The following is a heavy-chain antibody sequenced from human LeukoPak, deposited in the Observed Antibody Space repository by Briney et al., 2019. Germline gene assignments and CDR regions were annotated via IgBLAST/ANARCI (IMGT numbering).Heavy chain of an antibody. CDR3: TREGVRGVIDY. CDR1: GGSVSSGSYY. CDR2: IYYSGST. J-gene: IGHJ4*02. Sequence: SETLSLTCTVSGGSVSSGSYYWSWIRQPPGKGLEWIAYIYYSGSTNYNPSLKSRVTISVDTSKNQFSLRLTSVTAADTAVYYCTREGVRGVIDYWGQGTMVTVSS. V-gene: IGHV4-61*01. D-gene: IGHD3-10*01.